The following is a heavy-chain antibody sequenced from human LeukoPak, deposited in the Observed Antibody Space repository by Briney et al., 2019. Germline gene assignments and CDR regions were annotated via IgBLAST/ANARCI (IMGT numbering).Heavy chain of an antibody. Sequence: GGSLRLSCAASGFTFYSYGMSWVRQAPGKGLEWVSAISGSGGSTYYADSVKGRFTISRDNSKNTLYLQINSLRVEDTAVYYCAKRGGMYPAHYFDYWGQGTLVTVSS. CDR3: AKRGGMYPAHYFDY. CDR2: ISGSGGST. V-gene: IGHV3-23*01. D-gene: IGHD3-16*01. J-gene: IGHJ4*02. CDR1: GFTFYSYG.